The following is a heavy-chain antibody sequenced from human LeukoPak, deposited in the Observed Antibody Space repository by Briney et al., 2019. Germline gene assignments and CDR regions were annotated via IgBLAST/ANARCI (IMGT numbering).Heavy chain of an antibody. Sequence: ASVKVSCKASGYTFTSYAMNWVRQAPGQGLEWMGWINTNTGNPTYAQGFTGRFVFSLDTSVSTAYLQISSLKAEDTAVYYCARQPEYNWNDGFPYYYYYYMDVWGKGTTVTVSS. CDR3: ARQPEYNWNDGFPYYYYYYMDV. D-gene: IGHD1-1*01. CDR1: GYTFTSYA. V-gene: IGHV7-4-1*02. CDR2: INTNTGNP. J-gene: IGHJ6*03.